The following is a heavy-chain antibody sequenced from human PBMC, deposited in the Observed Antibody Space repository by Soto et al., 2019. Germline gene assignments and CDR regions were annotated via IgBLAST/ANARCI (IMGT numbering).Heavy chain of an antibody. Sequence: GSGPTLVNPTQTLTLTCTFSGFSLSTSGMCVSWIRQPPGKALEWLALIDWNDDKYYSTSLKTRLTISKDTSKNQVVLTMTKKEPVDTATYYCARIRLGATLLYHFAYRGQGTLVPVSS. V-gene: IGHV2-70*01. J-gene: IGHJ4*02. CDR2: IDWNDDK. D-gene: IGHD1-26*01. CDR3: ARIRLGATLLYHFAY. CDR1: GFSLSTSGMC.